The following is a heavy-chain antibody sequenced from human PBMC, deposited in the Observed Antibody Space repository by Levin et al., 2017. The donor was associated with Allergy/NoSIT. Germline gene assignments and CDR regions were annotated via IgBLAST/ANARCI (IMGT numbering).Heavy chain of an antibody. J-gene: IGHJ4*02. V-gene: IGHV3-23*01. CDR2: VLSGGGT. Sequence: GGSLRLSCAASGFTFTCCAMTWVRQAPGKGLEWVSTVLSGGGTYYADSVKGRVTISRNNAMNTVYLQMNSLRTEDTARYYCAKGGGARPEFWGQGTVVTVST. CDR3: AKGGGARPEF. CDR1: GFTFTCCA. D-gene: IGHD6-6*01.